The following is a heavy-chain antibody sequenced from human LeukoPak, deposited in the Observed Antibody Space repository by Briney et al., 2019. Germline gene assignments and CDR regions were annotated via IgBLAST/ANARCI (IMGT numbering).Heavy chain of an antibody. D-gene: IGHD7-27*01. CDR3: ARGANWGSPDY. J-gene: IGHJ4*02. CDR2: IYYSGTT. CDR1: GGSISSGDYY. Sequence: SQTLSLTCTVSGGSISSGDYYWSWIRQPPGKGLESIGYIYYSGTTSYNPSLKSRVTISLDTSKTQFSLKLSSVTAADTAVYYCARGANWGSPDYWGQGTLVTVSS. V-gene: IGHV4-30-4*01.